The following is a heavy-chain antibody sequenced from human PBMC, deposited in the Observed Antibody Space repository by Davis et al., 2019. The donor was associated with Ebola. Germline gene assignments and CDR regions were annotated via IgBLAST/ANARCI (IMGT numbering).Heavy chain of an antibody. CDR3: GAFDF. J-gene: IGHJ3*01. Sequence: GESLKISCAASGFTFSSFGMHWVRQAPGKGLEWVAVISNDGSKKYYADSMRGRFTISRDNSKNTLYLQMNSLRTEDTAVYYCGAFDFWGQGTMVTVSS. V-gene: IGHV3-30*03. CDR1: GFTFSSFG. CDR2: ISNDGSKK.